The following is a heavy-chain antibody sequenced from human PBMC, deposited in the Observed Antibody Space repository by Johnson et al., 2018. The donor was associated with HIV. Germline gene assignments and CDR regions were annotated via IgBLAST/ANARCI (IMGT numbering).Heavy chain of an antibody. V-gene: IGHV3-66*02. CDR3: ARVMGATQVMGAFDI. CDR2: IFTVGYV. Sequence: VQLVESGGGLVKPGGSLRLSCAASGFTFSDYYMSWIRQAPGKGLEWVSVIFTVGYVYYADSVKGRFTISRDNSKNTLYLQMNSLRAEDTAVYYCARVMGATQVMGAFDIWGQGTMVTVSS. CDR1: GFTFSDYY. J-gene: IGHJ3*02. D-gene: IGHD1-26*01.